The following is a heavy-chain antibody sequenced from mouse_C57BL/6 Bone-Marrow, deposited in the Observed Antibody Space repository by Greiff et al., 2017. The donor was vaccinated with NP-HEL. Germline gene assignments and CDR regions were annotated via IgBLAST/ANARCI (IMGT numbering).Heavy chain of an antibody. V-gene: IGHV2-9-1*01. Sequence: QVQLKESGPGLVAPSQSLSITCTVSEFSLTSYAISWVRQPPGKGLEWLGVIWTGGGTNYNSAPKSRLSISTDNSKSQVFLKMNSLQTDDTARYYGARKESTRSTWYFDVWGTGTTVTVSS. D-gene: IGHD2-4*01. CDR2: IWTGGGT. CDR1: EFSLTSYA. CDR3: ARKESTRSTWYFDV. J-gene: IGHJ1*03.